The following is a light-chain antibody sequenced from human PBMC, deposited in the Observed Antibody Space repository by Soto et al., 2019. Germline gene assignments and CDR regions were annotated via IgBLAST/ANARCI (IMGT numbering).Light chain of an antibody. V-gene: IGKV1-39*01. CDR1: QTITSY. J-gene: IGKJ4*01. Sequence: DIQMTQSPSSLSASVVDRVTITFLASQTITSYLNWYQQKPGKAPKLLIYASSSLQSGVPSRFSGSGSETEFTLSISSLQPEDFATYFCQQIYSAPLTCGGGTKGDIK. CDR3: QQIYSAPLT. CDR2: ASS.